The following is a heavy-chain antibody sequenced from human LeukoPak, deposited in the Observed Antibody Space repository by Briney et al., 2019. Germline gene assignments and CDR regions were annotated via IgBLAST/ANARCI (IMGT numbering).Heavy chain of an antibody. CDR2: FDPEDGET. CDR3: ATGRYSYGPTQFDY. Sequence: ASVKVSCKVSGYTLTELSMHWVRPAPGKWLGWMGGFDPEDGETIYAQKFQGRVTMTEDTSTDTAHMELSSLRSEDTAVYYCATGRYSYGPTQFDYWGQGTLVTVSS. J-gene: IGHJ4*02. V-gene: IGHV1-24*01. CDR1: GYTLTELS. D-gene: IGHD5-18*01.